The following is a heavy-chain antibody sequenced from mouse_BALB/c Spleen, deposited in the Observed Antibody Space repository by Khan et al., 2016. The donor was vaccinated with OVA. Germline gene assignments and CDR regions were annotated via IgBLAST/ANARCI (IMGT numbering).Heavy chain of an antibody. D-gene: IGHD3-3*01. CDR1: GYTFPEYT. CDR3: ARDAGRY. J-gene: IGHJ4*01. Sequence: VQLKQSGPELVKPGASVKISCKTSGYTFPEYTVHWVKQSLGKSLDWIGVINPKNGGTAYNQKFKGKATLTVDKSSSTAYMEFRSLTSEGSAVYYCARDAGRYWGQGTSVTVAS. V-gene: IGHV1-18*01. CDR2: INPKNGGT.